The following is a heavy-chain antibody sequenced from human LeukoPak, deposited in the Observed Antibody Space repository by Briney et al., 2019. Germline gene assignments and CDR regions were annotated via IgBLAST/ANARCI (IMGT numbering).Heavy chain of an antibody. CDR3: ARSRGYSYGTTFLDY. V-gene: IGHV4-59*08. CDR1: GGSISSYY. D-gene: IGHD5-18*01. J-gene: IGHJ4*02. Sequence: SETLSLTCTVSGGSISSYYWSWIRQPPGKGLEWIGYIYYSGSINYNPSLKSRVTISVDTSKNQISLKLISVTAADTAVYYCARSRGYSYGTTFLDYWGQGTLVTVSS. CDR2: IYYSGSI.